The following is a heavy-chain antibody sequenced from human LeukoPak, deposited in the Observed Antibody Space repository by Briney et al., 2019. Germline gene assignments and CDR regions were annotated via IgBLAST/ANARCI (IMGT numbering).Heavy chain of an antibody. CDR1: GYSFTSYW. J-gene: IGHJ5*02. CDR2: IYPGDSDT. Sequence: GESLKISCKGSGYSFTSYWIGWVRQMPGKGLEWMGIIYPGDSDTRYSPSFQGQVTISADKSISTAYLQWSSLKASDTAMYYCARRPSVGCGRDCLTGWFDPWGQGTLVTVSS. CDR3: ARRPSVGCGRDCLTGWFDP. D-gene: IGHD2-21*01. V-gene: IGHV5-51*01.